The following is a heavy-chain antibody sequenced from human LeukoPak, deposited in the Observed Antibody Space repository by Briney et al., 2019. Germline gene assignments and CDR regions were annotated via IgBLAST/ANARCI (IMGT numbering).Heavy chain of an antibody. CDR3: ARESVFYYYYYYMDV. CDR1: GFTFSSYW. CDR2: IKQDGSEK. Sequence: GGSLRLSIAASGFTFSSYWMSWVRQAPGKGLGWVANIKQDGSEKYYVDSVKGRFTISRDNAKNSLYLQMNSLRAEDTAVYYCARESVFYYYYYYMDVWGKGTTVTVSS. V-gene: IGHV3-7*01. J-gene: IGHJ6*03.